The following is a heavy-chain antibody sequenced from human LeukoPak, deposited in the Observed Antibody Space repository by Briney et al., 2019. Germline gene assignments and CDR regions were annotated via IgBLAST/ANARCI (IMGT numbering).Heavy chain of an antibody. V-gene: IGHV3-23*05. CDR3: ARQLGYCSAGTCYFDS. CDR2: PSSGRSP. CDR1: GFPIDTYA. D-gene: IGHD2-15*01. J-gene: IGHJ4*02. Sequence: PGGSLRLSCAASGFPIDTYAMAWVRQAPGKGLDWVSSPSSGRSPSYADSVKGRLTMSSDNAKNTLYLQMDNLRAEDTAMYFCARQLGYCSAGTCYFDSWGQGTLVAVSS.